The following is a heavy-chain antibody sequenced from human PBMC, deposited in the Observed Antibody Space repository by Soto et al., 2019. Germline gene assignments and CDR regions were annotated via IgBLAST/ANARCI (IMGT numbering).Heavy chain of an antibody. CDR1: GFTFRSYG. V-gene: IGHV3-30*18. Sequence: QVQLLESGGGVVQPWRSLRLACAASGFTFRSYGMHWVRQAPGKGLEWVAVISYTGTNKLYADSVQGRFTISRDNSKDTLYLQRDSLRPEDTAVYYSAKGALSGSYLKERPPCEYWGQGTLVTVSS. J-gene: IGHJ4*02. D-gene: IGHD1-26*01. CDR3: AKGALSGSYLKERPPCEY. CDR2: ISYTGTNK.